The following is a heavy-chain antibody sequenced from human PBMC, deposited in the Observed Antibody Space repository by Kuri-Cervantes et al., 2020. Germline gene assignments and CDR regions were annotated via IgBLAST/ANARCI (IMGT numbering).Heavy chain of an antibody. CDR1: GFTFSGYW. J-gene: IGHJ4*02. CDR3: ARDRWPRRYFDL. D-gene: IGHD3-9*01. V-gene: IGHV3-7*01. CDR2: IKQDGSEK. Sequence: GESLKISCAASGFTFSGYWMTWVRQAPGKGLEWVANIKQDGSEKYYVDSAKGRFTISRDNAKNSLYLQMNSLRAEDTAVYYCARDRWPRRYFDLWGQGTLVTVSS.